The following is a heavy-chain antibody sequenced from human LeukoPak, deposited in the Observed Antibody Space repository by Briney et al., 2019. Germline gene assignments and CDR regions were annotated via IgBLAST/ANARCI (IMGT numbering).Heavy chain of an antibody. CDR1: SGSISSYY. Sequence: SETLSLTCSVSSGSISSYYWSWLRQPPGKGLGWIGSIYYSGSTYYNPSLKSRVTISVDTSKNQFSLKLSSVTAADTAVYYCARHRYYYRSGSYYGAPYYMDVWGKGTTVTISS. CDR2: IYYSGST. V-gene: IGHV4-59*05. J-gene: IGHJ6*03. CDR3: ARHRYYYRSGSYYGAPYYMDV. D-gene: IGHD3-10*01.